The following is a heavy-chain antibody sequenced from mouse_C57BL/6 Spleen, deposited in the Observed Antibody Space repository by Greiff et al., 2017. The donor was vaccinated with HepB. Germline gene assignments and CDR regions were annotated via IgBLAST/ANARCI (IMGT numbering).Heavy chain of an antibody. CDR3: ARDRDYDV. V-gene: IGHV5-16*01. CDR1: GFTFSDYY. CDR2: INYDGSST. J-gene: IGHJ1*03. Sequence: VQLKESEGGLVQPGSSMKLSCTASGFTFSDYYMAWVRQVPEKGLEWVANINYDGSSTYYLDSLKSRFIISRDNAKNILYLQMSSLKSEDTATYYCARDRDYDVWGTGTTVTVSS.